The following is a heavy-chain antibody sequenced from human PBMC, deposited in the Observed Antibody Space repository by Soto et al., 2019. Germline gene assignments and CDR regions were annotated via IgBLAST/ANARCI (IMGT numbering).Heavy chain of an antibody. J-gene: IGHJ3*02. CDR2: IWYDGSNK. D-gene: IGHD3-3*01. Sequence: GGSLRLSCAASGFTFSSYGMHWVRQAPGKGLEWVAVIWYDGSNKYYADSVKGRFTISRDNSKNTLYLQMNSLRAEDTAVYYCASFGVVNSHAFDIWGQGTMVTVSS. V-gene: IGHV3-33*01. CDR1: GFTFSSYG. CDR3: ASFGVVNSHAFDI.